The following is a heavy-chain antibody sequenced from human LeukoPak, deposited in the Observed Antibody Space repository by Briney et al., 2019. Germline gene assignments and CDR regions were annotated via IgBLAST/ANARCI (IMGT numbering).Heavy chain of an antibody. J-gene: IGHJ4*02. V-gene: IGHV3-23*01. CDR2: ISGSGGST. CDR3: AKDDYYDSSGRLYY. D-gene: IGHD3-22*01. Sequence: PGGSLRLSCAASGFTFSSYAMSWVRQAPGKGLEWVSAISGSGGSTYYADSVKGRFTISRVNSKNTLYLQINSLRAEDTAVYYCAKDDYYDSSGRLYYWGQGTLVTVSS. CDR1: GFTFSSYA.